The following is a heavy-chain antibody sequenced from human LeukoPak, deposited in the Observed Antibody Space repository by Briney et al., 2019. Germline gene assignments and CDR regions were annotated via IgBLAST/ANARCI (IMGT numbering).Heavy chain of an antibody. CDR3: ARDHVVGLAPFDP. J-gene: IGHJ5*02. D-gene: IGHD2-15*01. CDR1: GYTFTDYT. Sequence: ASVKVSCKASGYTFTDYTMHWVRQAPGERLEWMGWINTGKGNTKYSQKFQGRVTITMDTSASAAYMELSSLRSEDTAVYYCARDHVVGLAPFDPWGQGTLVTVSS. CDR2: INTGKGNT. V-gene: IGHV1-3*04.